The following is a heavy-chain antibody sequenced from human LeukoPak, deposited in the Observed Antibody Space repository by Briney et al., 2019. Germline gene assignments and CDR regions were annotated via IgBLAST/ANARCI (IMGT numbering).Heavy chain of an antibody. D-gene: IGHD4-17*01. V-gene: IGHV4-34*01. CDR1: GGSFSGYY. Sequence: SETLSLTCAVYGGSFSGYYWSWIRQPPGKGLEWIGEINHSGSTNYNPSLKSRVTISVDTSKNQFSLKLSSVTAADTAVYYCARWASRGNYGDDYYFDYWGQGTLVTVSS. J-gene: IGHJ4*02. CDR2: INHSGST. CDR3: ARWASRGNYGDDYYFDY.